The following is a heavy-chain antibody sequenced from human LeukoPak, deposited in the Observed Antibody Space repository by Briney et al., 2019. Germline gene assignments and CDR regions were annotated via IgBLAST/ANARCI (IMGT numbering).Heavy chain of an antibody. Sequence: GGSLRLSCAASGFTFSSYGMHWVRQAPGKGLEWVAVISYDGSNKYYADSVKGRFTISRDNSKNTLYMQMNRLRAEDTAVYYCAKALNVAMVRGVITRDFDYWGQGTLVTVSS. CDR2: ISYDGSNK. V-gene: IGHV3-30*18. J-gene: IGHJ4*02. CDR3: AKALNVAMVRGVITRDFDY. D-gene: IGHD3-10*01. CDR1: GFTFSSYG.